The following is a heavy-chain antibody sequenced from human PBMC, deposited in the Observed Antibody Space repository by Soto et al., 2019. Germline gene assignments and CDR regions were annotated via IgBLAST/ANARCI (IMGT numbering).Heavy chain of an antibody. CDR2: ISSSSSTI. D-gene: IGHD5-12*01. CDR3: ARILRDIVATISKNYYYMDV. CDR1: GFTFSSYS. J-gene: IGHJ6*03. V-gene: IGHV3-48*01. Sequence: GGSLRLSCAASGFTFSSYSMNWVRQAPGKGLEWVSYISSSSSTIYYADSVKGRFTISRDNAKNSLYLQMNSLRAEDTAVYYCARILRDIVATISKNYYYMDVWGKGTTVTVSS.